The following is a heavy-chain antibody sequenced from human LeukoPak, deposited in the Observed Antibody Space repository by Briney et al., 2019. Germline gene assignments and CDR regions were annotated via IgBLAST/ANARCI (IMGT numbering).Heavy chain of an antibody. J-gene: IGHJ4*02. CDR1: GGSISSSSYY. D-gene: IGHD2-15*01. CDR2: IYYSGST. V-gene: IGHV4-39*07. Sequence: PSETLSLTCTVSGGSISSSSYYWGWIRQPPGKGLEWLGSIYYSGSTYYNPSLKSRVTISVDTSKNQFSLKLSSVTAADTAVYYCARDGYCSGGSCSSDYWGQGTLVTVSS. CDR3: ARDGYCSGGSCSSDY.